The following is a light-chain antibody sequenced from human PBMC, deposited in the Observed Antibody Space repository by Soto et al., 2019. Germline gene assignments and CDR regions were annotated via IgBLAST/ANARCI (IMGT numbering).Light chain of an antibody. CDR2: EVT. CDR3: SSYTGRSTLL. Sequence: QSALTQPASVSGSPGQSITISCTGTSSDVGGWHYVSWYQQHPGKAPKLMIYEVTNRPSGVSNRFSGSKSGNTASLTISGLQAEDEADYYCSSYTGRSTLLFGGGTQLTVL. CDR1: SSDVGGWHY. V-gene: IGLV2-14*01. J-gene: IGLJ2*01.